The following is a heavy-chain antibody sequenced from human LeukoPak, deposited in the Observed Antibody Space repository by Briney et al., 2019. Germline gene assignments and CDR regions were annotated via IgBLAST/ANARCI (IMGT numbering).Heavy chain of an antibody. CDR3: ARDRVYCSGGSCYWFDP. CDR2: ISAYNGNT. J-gene: IGHJ5*02. Sequence: ASVKVSCKASGYTFTSYGIRWVRQAPGQGLEWMGWISAYNGNTNYAQKLQGRVTMTTDTSTSTAYMELRSLRSDDTAVYYCARDRVYCSGGSCYWFDPWGQGTLVTVSS. CDR1: GYTFTSYG. V-gene: IGHV1-18*01. D-gene: IGHD2-15*01.